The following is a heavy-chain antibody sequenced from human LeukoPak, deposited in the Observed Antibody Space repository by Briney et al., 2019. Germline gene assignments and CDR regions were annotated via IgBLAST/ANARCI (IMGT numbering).Heavy chain of an antibody. Sequence: GGSLRLSCSASGFTFSDYYMTWIRQAPGKGLEWISNISPTSSYTNHAAAVKGRFIISRDNAKNPLSLQMNSLSAEDTAVYYCARGSFSGTAPFDYWGQGTLVTVSS. D-gene: IGHD1-1*01. CDR2: ISPTSSYT. J-gene: IGHJ4*02. CDR3: ARGSFSGTAPFDY. V-gene: IGHV3-11*06. CDR1: GFTFSDYY.